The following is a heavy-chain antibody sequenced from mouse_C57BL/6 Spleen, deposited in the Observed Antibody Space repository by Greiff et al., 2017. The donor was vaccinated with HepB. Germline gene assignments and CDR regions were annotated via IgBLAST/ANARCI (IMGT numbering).Heavy chain of an antibody. J-gene: IGHJ1*03. CDR2: INPSNGGT. Sequence: QVQLQQPGTELVKPGASVKLSCKASGYTFTSYWMHWVKQRPGQGLEWIGNINPSNGGTNYNEKFKSKATLTVGKSSSTAYMQLSSLTSEDSAVYYCARSGFITTVVASSEVWGTGATVTVSS. CDR1: GYTFTSYW. CDR3: ARSGFITTVVASSEV. V-gene: IGHV1-53*01. D-gene: IGHD1-1*01.